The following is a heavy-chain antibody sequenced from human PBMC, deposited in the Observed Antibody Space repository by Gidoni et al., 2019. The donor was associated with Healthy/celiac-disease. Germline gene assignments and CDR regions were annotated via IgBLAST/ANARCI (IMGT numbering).Heavy chain of an antibody. CDR3: ARDSPSWGIWGALHNYYYYGMDV. CDR1: GFTFSSYS. Sequence: EVQLVESGGGLVKPGGSLSLSCAASGFTFSSYSMNWVRQAPGKGMEWVSSISSSSSYIYYADSVKGRFTISRDNAKNSLYLQMNSLRAEDTAVYYCARDSPSWGIWGALHNYYYYGMDVWGQGTTVTVSS. V-gene: IGHV3-21*01. D-gene: IGHD3-16*01. CDR2: ISSSSSYI. J-gene: IGHJ6*02.